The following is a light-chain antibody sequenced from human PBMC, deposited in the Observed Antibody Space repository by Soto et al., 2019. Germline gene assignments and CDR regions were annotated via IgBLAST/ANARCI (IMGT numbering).Light chain of an antibody. Sequence: EIVLAQSPGTLSLSPGERAILSCRASQTISSNYLAWYQQKPGQAPRLLIYGASSRATGIPDRFSGSGSGTAFTLTISRLEPEDFAVYFCQLYGTSPRTFGQGTKLEIK. CDR2: GAS. V-gene: IGKV3-20*01. J-gene: IGKJ2*01. CDR3: QLYGTSPRT. CDR1: QTISSNY.